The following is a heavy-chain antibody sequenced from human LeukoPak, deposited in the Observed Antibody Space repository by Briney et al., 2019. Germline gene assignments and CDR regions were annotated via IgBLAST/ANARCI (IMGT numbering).Heavy chain of an antibody. CDR3: AKGRGDNCYSDFDY. J-gene: IGHJ4*02. CDR1: GFTFSSYA. V-gene: IGHV3-23*01. D-gene: IGHD2-21*02. Sequence: TGGSLRLSCAASGFTFSSYAMSWVRQAPGKGLEWVSSTCANDGKTYYAGSVKGRFTLSRDKSKNTLYLQMNSLRAEDSALYYCAKGRGDNCYSDFDYWGQGTLVTVSS. CDR2: TCANDGKT.